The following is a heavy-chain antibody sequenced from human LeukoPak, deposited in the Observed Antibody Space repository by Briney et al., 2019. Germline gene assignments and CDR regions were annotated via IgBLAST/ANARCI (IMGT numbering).Heavy chain of an antibody. CDR3: ARDGGGISSVWSLLDKRRQIRQKMTN. D-gene: IGHD6-19*01. CDR1: GLTLSSYG. V-gene: IGHV3-48*02. J-gene: IGHJ1*01. CDR2: XKXXXSTI. Sequence: PGESLTLSCAPSGLTLSSYGMXXXSPPPRKWLEWVSXXKXXXSTIYHADSVRGRLSISRDQAKNSMFLQMNSLRDEWPAVYYCARDGGGISSVWSLLDKRRQIRQKMTNWGQGTLVTVSS.